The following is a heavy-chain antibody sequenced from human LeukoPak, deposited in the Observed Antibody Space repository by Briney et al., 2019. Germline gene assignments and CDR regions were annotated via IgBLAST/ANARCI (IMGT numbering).Heavy chain of an antibody. D-gene: IGHD6-19*01. CDR2: ISSSSYI. CDR1: GFTFGSYS. CDR3: ARSRSSAWYRDY. J-gene: IGHJ4*02. V-gene: IGHV3-21*01. Sequence: PGGSLRLSCAASGFTFGSYSMNWVRQAPGKGLEWVSSISSSSYIYYADSVKGRSTISRDNAENSLYLQMNSLRAEDTAVYYCARSRSSAWYRDYWGQGTLVTVSS.